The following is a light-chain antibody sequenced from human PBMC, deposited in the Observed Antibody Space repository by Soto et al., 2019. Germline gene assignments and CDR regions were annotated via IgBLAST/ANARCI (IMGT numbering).Light chain of an antibody. J-gene: IGLJ1*01. Sequence: QSALTQPASVSGSPGQSITISCTGTSSDVGDNNYVSWYQQHPGKAPKLMIYDVTHRPSGISNRFSGSKSGNTASLTISGLQAEVEADYYCSSYTSSSTLDVFGTGTKLTVL. CDR2: DVT. CDR1: SSDVGDNNY. V-gene: IGLV2-14*01. CDR3: SSYTSSSTLDV.